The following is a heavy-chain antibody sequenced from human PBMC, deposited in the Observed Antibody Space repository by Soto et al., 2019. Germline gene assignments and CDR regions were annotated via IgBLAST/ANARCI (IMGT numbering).Heavy chain of an antibody. CDR3: AATRLSGYSL. CDR1: GFLFSTSA. V-gene: IGHV1-58*01. J-gene: IGHJ3*01. D-gene: IGHD5-12*01. CDR2: VVVGRGAT. Sequence: QMQVEQSGPEVKKPGTSLKVSCKTSGFLFSTSAVHWVRQSRGQRLEWIGWVVVGRGATNYAHTFQERVTITTDMSTTTAYLELTSLRSEHTAIYYCAATRLSGYSLWGRGTMVTVS.